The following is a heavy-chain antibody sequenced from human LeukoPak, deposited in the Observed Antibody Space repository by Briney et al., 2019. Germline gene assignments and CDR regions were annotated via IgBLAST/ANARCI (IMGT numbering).Heavy chain of an antibody. CDR1: GGSISSGGHS. V-gene: IGHV4-31*03. Sequence: PSETLSLTCTVSGGSISSGGHSWSWIRQHPGKGLEWIGYIYYSGSTYYNPSLKSRVTISVDTSKNQFSLKLSSVTAADTAVYYCARGPKVYGDYCGMDVWGQGTTVTVSS. CDR2: IYYSGST. J-gene: IGHJ6*02. CDR3: ARGPKVYGDYCGMDV. D-gene: IGHD2-8*01.